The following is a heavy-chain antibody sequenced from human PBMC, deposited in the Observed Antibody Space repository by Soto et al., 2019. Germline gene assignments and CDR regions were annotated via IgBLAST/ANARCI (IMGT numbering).Heavy chain of an antibody. CDR1: GASIITDNYF. Sequence: SETLSLTCTVSGASIITDNYFWVWIRQSPRRGLELIGSISYSGRTYDNPSLQSRVTISIDASKNQFSLKLTSVTTADTAVYYCARRRASDYGGNHHPSYFVLWGQGALVTLSS. CDR2: ISYSGRT. J-gene: IGHJ4*02. V-gene: IGHV4-39*01. D-gene: IGHD4-17*01. CDR3: ARRRASDYGGNHHPSYFVL.